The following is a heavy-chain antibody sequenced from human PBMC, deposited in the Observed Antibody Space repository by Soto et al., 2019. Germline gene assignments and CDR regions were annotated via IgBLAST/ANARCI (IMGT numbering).Heavy chain of an antibody. CDR3: AKSYYDFCSGYYRDYYYYGMDV. J-gene: IGHJ6*02. CDR1: GFTFSSSG. Sequence: GGSLRLSCAASGFTFSSSGIHFFRQSPFKWLEWVAGLSYDGSNKYYADSLKGRFTISRDNSKNTLYLQMNSLRAEDTAVYYCAKSYYDFCSGYYRDYYYYGMDVWGQGTTVTVSS. CDR2: LSYDGSNK. D-gene: IGHD3-3*01. V-gene: IGHV3-30*18.